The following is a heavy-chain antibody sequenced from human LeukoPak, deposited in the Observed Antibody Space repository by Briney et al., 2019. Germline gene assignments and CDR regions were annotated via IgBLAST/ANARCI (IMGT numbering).Heavy chain of an antibody. Sequence: GGSLRLSCAASGFTVSSNYMSWVRQAPGKGLEWVSVIYSGGSTYYADSVKGRFTISRDNSKNTPYLQMNSLRAEDTAVYYCARESPPRYCSSTSCPRNDAFDIWGQGTMVTVSS. CDR2: IYSGGST. V-gene: IGHV3-53*05. D-gene: IGHD2-2*01. J-gene: IGHJ3*02. CDR1: GFTVSSNY. CDR3: ARESPPRYCSSTSCPRNDAFDI.